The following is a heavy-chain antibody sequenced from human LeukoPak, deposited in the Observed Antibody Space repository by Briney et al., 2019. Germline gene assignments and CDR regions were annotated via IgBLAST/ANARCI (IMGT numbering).Heavy chain of an antibody. CDR3: ASFWRRYYGSGSYSPYAFDI. Sequence: ASVKISCKVSGYTFTDYYMHWVQQAPGKGLEWMGLVDPEDGETIYAEKFQGRVTITADTSTDTAYMELSSLRSEDTAVYYCASFWRRYYGSGSYSPYAFDIWGQGTMVTVSS. CDR2: VDPEDGET. D-gene: IGHD3-10*01. J-gene: IGHJ3*02. V-gene: IGHV1-69-2*01. CDR1: GYTFTDYY.